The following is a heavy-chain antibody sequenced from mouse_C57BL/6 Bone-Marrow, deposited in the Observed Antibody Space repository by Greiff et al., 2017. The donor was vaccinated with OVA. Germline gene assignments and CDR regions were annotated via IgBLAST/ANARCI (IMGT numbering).Heavy chain of an antibody. Sequence: QVHVKQPGAELVKPGASVKMSCKASGYTFTSYWITWVKQRPGQGLEWIGDIYPGSGSTNYNEKFKSKATLTVDTSSSTAYMQLSSLTSEDSAVYYCARGDGYYVDFDYWGQGTTLTVSS. CDR3: ARGDGYYVDFDY. J-gene: IGHJ2*01. CDR1: GYTFTSYW. V-gene: IGHV1-55*01. D-gene: IGHD2-3*01. CDR2: IYPGSGST.